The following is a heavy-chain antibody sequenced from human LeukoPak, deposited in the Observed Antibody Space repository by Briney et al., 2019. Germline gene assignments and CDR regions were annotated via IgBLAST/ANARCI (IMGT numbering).Heavy chain of an antibody. J-gene: IGHJ4*02. V-gene: IGHV3-23*01. CDR2: IGSSGTST. D-gene: IGHD2-21*01. Sequence: GGSLRLSCAASGFTFSSNAMSWVRQAPGKGLEWVAAIGSSGTSTYYADSVEGRFTISRDNSKNTLYLQMNSLRAEDTAVYYCAKLVMNSLFDHWGQGTLVTVSS. CDR3: AKLVMNSLFDH. CDR1: GFTFSSNA.